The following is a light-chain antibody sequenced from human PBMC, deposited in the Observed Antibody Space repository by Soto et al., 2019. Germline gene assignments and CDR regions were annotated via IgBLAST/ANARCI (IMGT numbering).Light chain of an antibody. CDR2: TAS. Sequence: DIQLSQSPSFLSASVGDRVTITCRASQVISNYLAWYQRKPGKAPKLLISTASILQSGVPPRFSGSGSGTEFTLTISSLQPEDFATYYCQQLTSYPITFGQGTRLEIK. CDR3: QQLTSYPIT. V-gene: IGKV1-9*01. J-gene: IGKJ5*01. CDR1: QVISNY.